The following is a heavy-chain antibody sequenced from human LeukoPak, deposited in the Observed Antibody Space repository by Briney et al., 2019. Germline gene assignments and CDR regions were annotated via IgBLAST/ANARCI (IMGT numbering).Heavy chain of an antibody. V-gene: IGHV3-15*01. CDR3: TTAAYSGYDRPFDY. CDR2: IKSKTDGGTT. D-gene: IGHD5-12*01. Sequence: EGSLRLSCAASGFTFSNAWMSWVRQAPGKGLEWVGRIKSKTDGGTTDYAAPVKGRFTISRDDSKNTLYLQMNSLKTEDTAVYYCTTAAYSGYDRPFDYWGQGTLVTVSS. J-gene: IGHJ4*02. CDR1: GFTFSNAW.